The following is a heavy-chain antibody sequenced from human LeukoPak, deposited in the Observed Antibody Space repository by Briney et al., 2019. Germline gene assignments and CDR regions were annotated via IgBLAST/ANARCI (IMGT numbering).Heavy chain of an antibody. CDR2: IRYDGSNK. CDR3: AKWVSDDY. V-gene: IGHV3-30*02. D-gene: IGHD6-13*01. Sequence: GGSLRLSCAASGFRFNTYWMSWVRQAPGKGLEWVAFIRYDGSNKYYADSVKGRFTISRDNSKNTLYLQMNSLRAEDTAVYYCAKWVSDDYWGQGTLVTVSS. J-gene: IGHJ4*02. CDR1: GFRFNTYW.